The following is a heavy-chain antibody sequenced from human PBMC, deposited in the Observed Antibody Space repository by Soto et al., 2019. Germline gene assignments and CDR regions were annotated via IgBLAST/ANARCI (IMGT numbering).Heavy chain of an antibody. Sequence: GASVKVSCKASGYMFISYGINWVRQAPGQGLEWMGWISAYNGNTKYAQNVQGRVTMTTDTSTSTAYMEMRSLRSDDTAVYYCVRDLDGSGSYYTDYWGPGTLVTVSS. J-gene: IGHJ4*02. CDR2: ISAYNGNT. V-gene: IGHV1-18*01. D-gene: IGHD3-10*01. CDR1: GYMFISYG. CDR3: VRDLDGSGSYYTDY.